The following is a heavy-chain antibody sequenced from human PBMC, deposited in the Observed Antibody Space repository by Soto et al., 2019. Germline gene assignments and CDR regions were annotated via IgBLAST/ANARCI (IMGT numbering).Heavy chain of an antibody. Sequence: QVQLQESGPGLVKPSQTLSLTCTVSGGSISSGGYYWSWIRQHPGKGLEWIGYIYYSGSTYYNPSXKXXXXXXXXXXXXXXXXXXXXXXXXXTAVYYCAREGIAVAGTFDYWGQGTLVTVSS. J-gene: IGHJ4*02. D-gene: IGHD6-19*01. CDR2: IYYSGST. V-gene: IGHV4-31*01. CDR3: AREGIAVAGTFDY. CDR1: GGSISSGGYY.